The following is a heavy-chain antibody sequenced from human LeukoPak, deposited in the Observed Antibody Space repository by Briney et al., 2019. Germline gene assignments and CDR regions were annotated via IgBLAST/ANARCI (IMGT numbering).Heavy chain of an antibody. J-gene: IGHJ5*02. Sequence: SETLSLTCTVSGASISSYYWSWIRQPPGKGLEWIGDIYYSGSIKYNPSLKSRVTISVDKSKNQFSLKLSSVTAADTAVYYCASLPYCSSTSCYTSNWFDPWGQGTLVTVSS. CDR2: IYYSGSI. V-gene: IGHV4-59*12. CDR3: ASLPYCSSTSCYTSNWFDP. CDR1: GASISSYY. D-gene: IGHD2-2*02.